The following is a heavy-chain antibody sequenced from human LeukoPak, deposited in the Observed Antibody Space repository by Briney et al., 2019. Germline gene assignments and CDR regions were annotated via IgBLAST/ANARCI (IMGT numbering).Heavy chain of an antibody. V-gene: IGHV3-23*01. CDR3: AKDGADSTFGGVIVHFDY. Sequence: GGSLRLSCAASGFTFSSYAMSWVRQAPGKGLEWVSAISGSGGSTYYAGSVKGRFTISRDNSKNTLYLQMNSLRAEDTAVYYCAKDGADSTFGGVIVHFDYWGQGTLVTVSS. J-gene: IGHJ4*02. CDR2: ISGSGGST. CDR1: GFTFSSYA. D-gene: IGHD3-16*02.